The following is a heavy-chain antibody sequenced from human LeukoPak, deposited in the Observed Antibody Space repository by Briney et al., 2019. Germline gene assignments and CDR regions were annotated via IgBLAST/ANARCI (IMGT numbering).Heavy chain of an antibody. CDR2: ISSSGSTI. CDR3: AGAAPGYCSSTSCLGTFDI. Sequence: PGGSLRLSCAASGFTFSDYYMSWIRQAPGKGLEWVSYISSSGSTIYYADSVKGRFTISRDNSKNTLYLQMNSLRAEDTAVYYCAGAAPGYCSSTSCLGTFDIWGQGTMVTVSS. J-gene: IGHJ3*02. D-gene: IGHD2-2*01. V-gene: IGHV3-11*04. CDR1: GFTFSDYY.